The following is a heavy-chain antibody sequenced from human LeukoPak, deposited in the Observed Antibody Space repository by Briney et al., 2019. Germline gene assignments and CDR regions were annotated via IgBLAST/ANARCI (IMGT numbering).Heavy chain of an antibody. V-gene: IGHV3-66*01. CDR1: GFTISSYG. Sequence: GGSLRLSCAASGFTISSYGMHWVRQAPGKGLEWVSVIYSGGSTYYADSVKGRFTISRDNSKNTLYLQMNSLTAEDTAVYYCARDHNYYDSSGYYPWGQGTLVTVSS. CDR3: ARDHNYYDSSGYYP. J-gene: IGHJ5*02. CDR2: IYSGGST. D-gene: IGHD3-22*01.